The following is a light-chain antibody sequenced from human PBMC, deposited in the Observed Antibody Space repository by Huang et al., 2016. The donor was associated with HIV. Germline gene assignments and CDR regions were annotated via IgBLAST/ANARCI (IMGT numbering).Light chain of an antibody. CDR3: QQYGNSPWT. CDR2: GAS. Sequence: DSVLTQSPGTLSLSPGERATLPCRASQSVRSNYLAWYQQKPGQAPRLLIFGASSRATGIPDRFRGSGSGTDFTLTISRLEPEDFAVYYCQQYGNSPWTFGQGTKVEIK. J-gene: IGKJ1*01. V-gene: IGKV3-20*01. CDR1: QSVRSNY.